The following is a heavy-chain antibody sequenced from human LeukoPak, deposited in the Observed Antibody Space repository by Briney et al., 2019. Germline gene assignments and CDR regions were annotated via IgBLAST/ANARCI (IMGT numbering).Heavy chain of an antibody. J-gene: IGHJ4*02. CDR1: GYTFSNFY. D-gene: IGHD5-12*01. CDR2: IDPSDGST. CDR3: ATYIVETPSRLFDY. V-gene: IGHV1-46*01. Sequence: ASAKVSCKASGYTFSNFYMHWVRQAPGQGLEWMGIIDPSDGSTRYTQKLQGRVTVTRDTSTNTVYMELSSLRSEDTAVYYCATYIVETPSRLFDYWGQGTLVTVSS.